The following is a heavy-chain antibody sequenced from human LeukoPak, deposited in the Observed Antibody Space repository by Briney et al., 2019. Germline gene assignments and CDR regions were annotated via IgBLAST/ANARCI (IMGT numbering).Heavy chain of an antibody. J-gene: IGHJ3*01. D-gene: IGHD1-26*01. V-gene: IGHV3-15*01. CDR1: GFTFSGSS. Sequence: PGGSLRLSCAASGFTFSGSSIHWVRQASGKGLEWVGRIKSKTDGGTTDYAAPVKGRFTISRDDSKNTLYLQMNSLKTEDTAVYYCTTGRYSNWGQGTMVTVSS. CDR2: IKSKTDGGTT. CDR3: TTGRYSN.